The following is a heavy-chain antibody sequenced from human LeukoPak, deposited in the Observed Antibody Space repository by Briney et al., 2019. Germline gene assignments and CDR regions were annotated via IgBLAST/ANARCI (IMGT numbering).Heavy chain of an antibody. CDR1: GYTFTSYG. CDR2: ISAYNGNT. Sequence: ASVKVSCKASGYTFTSYGISWVRQAPGQGLEWMGWISAYNGNTNYAQKLQGRVTMTTDTSTSTAYMELRSLRSDDTAVYYCARVLRFLEWGGDYFDYWGQGTLVTVSS. D-gene: IGHD3-3*01. V-gene: IGHV1-18*01. CDR3: ARVLRFLEWGGDYFDY. J-gene: IGHJ4*02.